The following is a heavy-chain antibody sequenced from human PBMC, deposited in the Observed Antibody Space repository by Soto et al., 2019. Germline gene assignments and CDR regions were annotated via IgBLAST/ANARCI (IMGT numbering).Heavy chain of an antibody. V-gene: IGHV1-69*13. J-gene: IGHJ6*02. D-gene: IGHD2-2*02. CDR2: IIPIFGTA. CDR3: ARTRSGYCSSTSCYNYYYYGMDV. CDR1: GGTFSSYA. Sequence: SVKVSCKASGGTFSSYAISWVRQAPGQGLEWMGGIIPIFGTADYAQKFQGRVTITADESTSTAYMELSSLRSEDTAVYYCARTRSGYCSSTSCYNYYYYGMDVWGQGTTVTVSS.